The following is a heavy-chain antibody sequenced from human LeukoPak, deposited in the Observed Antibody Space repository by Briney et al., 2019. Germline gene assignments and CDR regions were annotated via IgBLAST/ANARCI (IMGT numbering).Heavy chain of an antibody. V-gene: IGHV1-69*13. D-gene: IGHD3-10*01. CDR3: ARDPYRGRAGNDY. CDR1: GGTFSSYA. J-gene: IGHJ4*02. Sequence: SVKVSCKASGGTFSSYAISWVRQAPGQGLEWMGGIIPIFGTANYAQKFQGRVTITADESTSTAYMELSSLRSEDTAVYYCARDPYRGRAGNDYWGQGTLVTVSS. CDR2: IIPIFGTA.